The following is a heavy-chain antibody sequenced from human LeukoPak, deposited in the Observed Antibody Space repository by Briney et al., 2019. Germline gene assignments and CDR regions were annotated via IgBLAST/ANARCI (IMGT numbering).Heavy chain of an antibody. Sequence: GGSLRLSCAASGFIVSSKYMSWVRQAPGKGLEWVSIIFSGDSTYYADSVKGRFTISRDNSKNTLYLQMNSLSAEDTAVYYCARVGAVAAADCWGQGTLVTVSS. CDR2: IFSGDST. V-gene: IGHV3-66*01. CDR3: ARVGAVAAADC. CDR1: GFIVSSKY. J-gene: IGHJ4*02. D-gene: IGHD6-19*01.